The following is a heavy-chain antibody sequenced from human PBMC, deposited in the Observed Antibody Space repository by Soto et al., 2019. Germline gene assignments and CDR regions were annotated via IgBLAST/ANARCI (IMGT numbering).Heavy chain of an antibody. CDR1: GYTFTSYA. D-gene: IGHD6-19*01. J-gene: IGHJ4*02. CDR2: INAGNGNT. Sequence: QVQLVQSGAEEKKPGASVKVSCKTSGYTFTSYAMHWVRQAPGQRLEWMGWINAGNGNTKYSQKFQGRVTTTRDTSASTAYMELTSLRSEDTAVYYCARGTGWYPPFDYWGQGTLVTVSS. V-gene: IGHV1-3*05. CDR3: ARGTGWYPPFDY.